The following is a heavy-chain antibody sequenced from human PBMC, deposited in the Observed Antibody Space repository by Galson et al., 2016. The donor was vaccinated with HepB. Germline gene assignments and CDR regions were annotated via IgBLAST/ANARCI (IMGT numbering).Heavy chain of an antibody. CDR3: VRQGDFWTRGYFDY. Sequence: SLRLSCAVSGFTFSSYEMNWVRQGPRKGLEWISSISTSGSTTYYADSVKGRFSISRDNAENSLSLQMNSLRAEETAVYYCVRQGDFWTRGYFDYWGQGILGSVSS. D-gene: IGHD3-3*01. CDR1: GFTFSSYE. CDR2: ISTSGSTT. J-gene: IGHJ4*02. V-gene: IGHV3-48*03.